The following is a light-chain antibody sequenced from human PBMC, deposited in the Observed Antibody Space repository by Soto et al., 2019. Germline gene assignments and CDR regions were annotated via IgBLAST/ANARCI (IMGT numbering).Light chain of an antibody. CDR2: EAS. CDR1: QSIVTW. CDR3: QQFNSSPYT. Sequence: DLQMTQSPSSLSASVGDRVTITCRASQSIVTWLAWYQQKPGKAPKLLIYEASSLESGVPSRFSGTGSGTDFTLTISSLQPDDSATYYCQQFNSSPYTFGQGTKVEIK. V-gene: IGKV1-5*03. J-gene: IGKJ2*01.